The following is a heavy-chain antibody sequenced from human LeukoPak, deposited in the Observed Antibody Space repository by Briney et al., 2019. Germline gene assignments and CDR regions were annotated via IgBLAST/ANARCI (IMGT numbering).Heavy chain of an antibody. CDR3: TAPGRGRGGYDFEY. V-gene: IGHV3-23*01. J-gene: IGHJ4*02. D-gene: IGHD6-19*01. CDR2: IHGGGDVT. CDR1: GFTFTNYA. Sequence: GGSLRLSCAASGFTFTNYAMNWVRQAPEKGLEWVSTIHGGGDVTYYADSVKGRFTISRDNAKNSLYLEMNSLRAEDTAVYYCTAPGRGRGGYDFEYWGQGTLVTVSS.